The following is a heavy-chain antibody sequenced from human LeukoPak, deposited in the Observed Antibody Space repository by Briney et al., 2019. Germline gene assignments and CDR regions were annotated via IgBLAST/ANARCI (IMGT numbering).Heavy chain of an antibody. V-gene: IGHV4-59*01. Sequence: SETLSLTCTVSGGSISTYYWSWIRQPPGKGLEWIGFIYYSGSTNYNPSLKSRVTISVDTSKNQFSLKLSSVTAADTAVYYCARDLGGDGYNPFDYWGQGTLVIVSS. CDR3: ARDLGGDGYNPFDY. CDR2: IYYSGST. J-gene: IGHJ4*02. D-gene: IGHD5-24*01. CDR1: GGSISTYY.